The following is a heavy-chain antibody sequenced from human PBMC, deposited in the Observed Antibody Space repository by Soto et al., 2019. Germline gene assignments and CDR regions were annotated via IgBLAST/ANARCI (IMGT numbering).Heavy chain of an antibody. Sequence: QLQLQESGPGLVKPSETLSLTCTASGGSISSSSYYWGWIRQPPGKGLEWIGSIYYSGSTYYNPSLKSRVTISVDTSKNQFSLKLSSVTAADTAVYYCARRTVTTGFDYWGQGTLVTVSS. CDR2: IYYSGST. J-gene: IGHJ4*02. D-gene: IGHD4-17*01. V-gene: IGHV4-39*01. CDR1: GGSISSSSYY. CDR3: ARRTVTTGFDY.